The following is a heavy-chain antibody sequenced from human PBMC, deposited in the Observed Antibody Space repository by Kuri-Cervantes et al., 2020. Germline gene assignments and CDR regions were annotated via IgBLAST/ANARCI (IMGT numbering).Heavy chain of an antibody. V-gene: IGHV1-2*02. D-gene: IGHD6-13*01. CDR1: GNTFTGDN. Sequence: ASVKVSCKASGNTFTGDNMYWVRQAPGQGLECMGWINLNSGGTNYAQKFEGRVTMTRDTSISTVYMELSSLRSDDTAVHYCTRGGGSSWYGDWCDAWGQGTLVTVSS. CDR3: TRGGGSSWYGDWCDA. J-gene: IGHJ5*02. CDR2: INLNSGGT.